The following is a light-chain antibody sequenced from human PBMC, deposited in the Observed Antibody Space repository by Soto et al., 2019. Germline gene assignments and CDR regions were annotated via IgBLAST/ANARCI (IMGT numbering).Light chain of an antibody. Sequence: EVVMTQSPDTLSVSPGERATLACRASQSVSSSLAWYQQKPGQAPRLLIYGASTRATGVPARFSGSGSGIEFTLTISSLQSEDVAVYYCQHFHNWPPWTFGQGTRVEI. CDR3: QHFHNWPPWT. J-gene: IGKJ1*01. CDR1: QSVSSS. V-gene: IGKV3-15*01. CDR2: GAS.